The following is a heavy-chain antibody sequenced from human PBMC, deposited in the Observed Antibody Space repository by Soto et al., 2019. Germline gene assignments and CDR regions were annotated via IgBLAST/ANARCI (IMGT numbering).Heavy chain of an antibody. J-gene: IGHJ5*02. CDR3: DPDESYASNNCFDT. CDR2: IYSTGST. Sequence: SETLSLTCTVSGGSIRASYWSWIRQPAGKGLEWIGRIYSTGSTNYNPSFRSRVTMSVDTSKNQFSLKLSSVTAADTAVYYCDPDESYASNNCFDTWGQGTLVTVSS. D-gene: IGHD3-22*01. V-gene: IGHV4-4*07. CDR1: GGSIRASY.